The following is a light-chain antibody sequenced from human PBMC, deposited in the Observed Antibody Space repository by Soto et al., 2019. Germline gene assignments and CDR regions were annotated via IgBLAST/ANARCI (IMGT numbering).Light chain of an antibody. CDR2: DVS. CDR3: QQYYRYPLT. Sequence: DIQMTQSPSTLSASVGDRVTITCRASESFDTWLAWYQQKPGKAPKVLIYDVSILESGVPSRFSGSGSGTEFTLTINSLQPDDFASYYCQQYYRYPLTFGGGTTVEIK. V-gene: IGKV1-5*01. CDR1: ESFDTW. J-gene: IGKJ4*01.